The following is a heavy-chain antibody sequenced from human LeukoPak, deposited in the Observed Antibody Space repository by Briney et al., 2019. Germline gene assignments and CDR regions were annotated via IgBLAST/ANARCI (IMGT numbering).Heavy chain of an antibody. D-gene: IGHD2-15*01. J-gene: IGHJ5*02. CDR1: GFTFSSYW. CDR2: IKQDGSEK. Sequence: GGSLRLSCAASGFTFSSYWMSWVRQAPGKGLEWVANIKQDGSEKYYVDSVKGRFTISRDNAKNSLYLQMNSLRAEDTAVYYCARDSLHCSGGSCYSTDWFDPWGQGTLVTASS. V-gene: IGHV3-7*04. CDR3: ARDSLHCSGGSCYSTDWFDP.